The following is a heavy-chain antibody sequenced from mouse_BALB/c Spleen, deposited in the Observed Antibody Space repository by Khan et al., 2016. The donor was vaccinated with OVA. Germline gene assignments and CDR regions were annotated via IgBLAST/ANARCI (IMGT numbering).Heavy chain of an antibody. CDR2: ISDGGSYT. CDR1: GFTFSDYY. J-gene: IGHJ3*01. V-gene: IGHV5-4*02. CDR3: ARAGYGGFAY. Sequence: EVELVESGGGLVKPGGSLKLSCAASGFTFSDYYMYWVRQTPEKRLEWVATISDGGSYTYYPDSVKGRFTISRDNAKNNLYLQMSSLKSENTAMYYCARAGYGGFAYWAKGLWSLSLQ. D-gene: IGHD1-1*02.